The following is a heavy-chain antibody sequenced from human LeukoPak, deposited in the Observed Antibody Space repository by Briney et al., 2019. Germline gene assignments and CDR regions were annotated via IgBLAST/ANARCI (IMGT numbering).Heavy chain of an antibody. J-gene: IGHJ5*02. V-gene: IGHV4-39*07. CDR1: GGSVTSGTYH. CDR2: VYFDGGT. Sequence: PSETLSLTCSDSGGSVTSGTYHWGWIRQPPGKGLEWIGSVYFDGGTHYKPSLQSRVTISVDTSKNQFSLRLSSVTAADTALYYCARDHYYDGRGRFDPWGQGTLVTVSS. CDR3: ARDHYYDGRGRFDP. D-gene: IGHD3-16*01.